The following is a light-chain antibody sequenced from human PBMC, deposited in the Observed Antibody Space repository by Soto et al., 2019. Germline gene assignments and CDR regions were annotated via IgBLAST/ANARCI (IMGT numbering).Light chain of an antibody. Sequence: QSVLTQPPSASGSPGQSVRISCTGTRRDVGGYNYVAWYQQHPGKAPKLMIYEVTKRPSGVPDRFSGSKSGNTAFLTVSGLQPGAEADYYCSSYVGSDVFVFGTGTKLTVL. CDR3: SSYVGSDVFV. CDR1: RRDVGGYNY. J-gene: IGLJ1*01. V-gene: IGLV2-8*01. CDR2: EVT.